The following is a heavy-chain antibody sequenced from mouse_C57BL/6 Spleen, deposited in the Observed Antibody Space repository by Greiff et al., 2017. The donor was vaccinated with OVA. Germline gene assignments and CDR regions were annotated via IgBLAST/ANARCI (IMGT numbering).Heavy chain of an antibody. V-gene: IGHV1-26*01. CDR3: ARGVYYYGSSSGWFAY. D-gene: IGHD1-1*01. Sequence: EVQLQQSGPELVKPGASVKISCKASGYTFTDYYMNWVKQSHGKSLEWIGDINPNNGGTSYNQKFKGKATLTVDKSSSTAYMELRSLTSEDSAVYYCARGVYYYGSSSGWFAYWGQGTLVTVSA. J-gene: IGHJ3*01. CDR2: INPNNGGT. CDR1: GYTFTDYY.